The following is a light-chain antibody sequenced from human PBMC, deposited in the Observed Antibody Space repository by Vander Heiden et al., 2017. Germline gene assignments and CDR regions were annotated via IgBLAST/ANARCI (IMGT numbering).Light chain of an antibody. V-gene: IGKV3-20*01. CDR1: QSVSSNY. CDR2: GAS. J-gene: IGKJ1*01. CDR3: QQYGSSPET. Sequence: EIVLTHAPGTLSLSPGDRATLSCRSSQSVSSNYLAWYQQKPGQAPRLLIYGASSRATGIPDRFSGSGSGTDFTLTISRLEPEDFAVYYCQQYGSSPETFGQGTKVEIK.